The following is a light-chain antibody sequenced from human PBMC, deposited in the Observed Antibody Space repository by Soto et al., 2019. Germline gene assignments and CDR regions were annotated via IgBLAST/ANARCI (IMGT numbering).Light chain of an antibody. V-gene: IGKV1-39*01. CDR2: AAS. J-gene: IGKJ1*01. CDR3: QQTYTTPRT. Sequence: DIQMTQSPSSLSASVGDRVTITCRASQSISSYLNWYQQKLGKAPKLLIYAASNLQSGVPSRFSGSGSMTDFTLTISSLQPEDFATYYSQQTYTTPRTFGHGTKVDIK. CDR1: QSISSY.